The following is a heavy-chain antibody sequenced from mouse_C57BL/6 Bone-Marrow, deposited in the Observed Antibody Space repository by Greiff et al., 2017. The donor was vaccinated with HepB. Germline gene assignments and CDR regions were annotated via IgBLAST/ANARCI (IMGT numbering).Heavy chain of an antibody. CDR1: GYTFTSYG. V-gene: IGHV1-81*01. Sequence: VKLMESGAELARPGASVKLSCKASGYTFTSYGISWVKQRTGQGLEWIGEIYPRSGNTYYNEKFKGKATLTADKSSSTAYMELRSLTSEDSAVYFCAGYDAYFDYGGQGTTLTVSS. J-gene: IGHJ2*01. CDR3: AGYDAYFDY. CDR2: IYPRSGNT. D-gene: IGHD2-3*01.